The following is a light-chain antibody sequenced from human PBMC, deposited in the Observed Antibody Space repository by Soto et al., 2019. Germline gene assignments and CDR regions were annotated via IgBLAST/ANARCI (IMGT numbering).Light chain of an antibody. J-gene: IGKJ1*01. CDR1: QTVRNNY. V-gene: IGKV3-20*01. CDR2: DAS. CDR3: QQYSDSSGA. Sequence: EIVLTQSPGTLSLSPGERATLSCRASQTVRNNYLAWYQQKPGQAPRLLIYDASSRATGIPDRFSGGGSGTDFTLTISSLQPDDFATYYCQQYSDSSGAFGQGTKVDIK.